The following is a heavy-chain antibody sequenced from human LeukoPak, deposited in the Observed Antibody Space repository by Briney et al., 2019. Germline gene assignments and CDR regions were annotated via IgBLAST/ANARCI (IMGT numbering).Heavy chain of an antibody. Sequence: SGGSLRLSCAASGLTFSSYWMHWVRQAPGKGLVWVSRVNNDGTSTIYGDSVRGRFTISRDDAKNTVYLQMNSLRTEDTAVYYCARGLPDYYGMDVWGQGTTVTVTS. CDR3: ARGLPDYYGMDV. V-gene: IGHV3-74*01. J-gene: IGHJ6*02. CDR2: VNNDGTST. CDR1: GLTFSSYW.